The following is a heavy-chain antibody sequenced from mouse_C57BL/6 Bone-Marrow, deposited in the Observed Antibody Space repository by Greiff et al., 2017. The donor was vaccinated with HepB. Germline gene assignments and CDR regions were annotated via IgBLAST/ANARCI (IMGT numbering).Heavy chain of an antibody. D-gene: IGHD3-2*02. Sequence: QVQLQQPGAELVRPGSSVKLSCKASGYTFTSYWMDWVKQRPGQGLEWIGNIYPSDSETHYNQKFKDKATLTVDKSSSTAYMQLSSLTSEDSAVYYCARSGSSGLYAMDYWGQGTSVTVSS. CDR1: GYTFTSYW. V-gene: IGHV1-61*01. CDR3: ARSGSSGLYAMDY. J-gene: IGHJ4*01. CDR2: IYPSDSET.